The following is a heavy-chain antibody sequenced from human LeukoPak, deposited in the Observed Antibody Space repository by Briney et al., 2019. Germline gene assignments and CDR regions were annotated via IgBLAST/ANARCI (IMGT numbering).Heavy chain of an antibody. V-gene: IGHV4-39*07. CDR1: GGSISSGSYY. Sequence: SETLSLTCTVSGGSISSGSYYWSWIRQPPGKGLEWIGEINHSGSTNYNPSLKSRVTISVDTSKNQFSLKLSSVTAADTAVYYCASRGSCYLPDYWGQGTLVTVSS. J-gene: IGHJ4*02. D-gene: IGHD1-26*01. CDR3: ASRGSCYLPDY. CDR2: INHSGST.